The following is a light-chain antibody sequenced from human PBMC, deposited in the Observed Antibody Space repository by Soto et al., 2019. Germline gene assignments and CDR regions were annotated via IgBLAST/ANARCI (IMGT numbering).Light chain of an antibody. Sequence: IVLTQSPATLSLSPGERASLSCSASQTVGKDLVWYQVRPGQAPRLLIFHASTRAPGVPPRFSGSRSGSDFPLTICSLDLEDFALYYCQQRSAWPFTFGGGT. V-gene: IGKV3-11*01. CDR3: QQRSAWPFT. CDR1: QTVGKD. CDR2: HAS. J-gene: IGKJ4*01.